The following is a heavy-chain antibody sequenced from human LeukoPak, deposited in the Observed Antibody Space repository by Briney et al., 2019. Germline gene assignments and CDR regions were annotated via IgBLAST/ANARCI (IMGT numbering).Heavy chain of an antibody. D-gene: IGHD6-13*01. CDR3: ATGEQQLVQDY. V-gene: IGHV1-69-2*01. Sequence: ASVKVSCKVSGDTFTDYYMHWVQQAPGKGLEWMGLVDPEDGETIYAEKFQGRVTIIADTSTDTAYMELSSLRSEDTAVYYCATGEQQLVQDYWGQGTLVTVFS. CDR2: VDPEDGET. CDR1: GDTFTDYY. J-gene: IGHJ4*02.